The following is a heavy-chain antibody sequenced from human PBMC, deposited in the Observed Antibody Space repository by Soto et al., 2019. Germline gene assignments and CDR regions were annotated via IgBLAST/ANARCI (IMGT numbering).Heavy chain of an antibody. V-gene: IGHV4-59*01. CDR2: IYYSGST. D-gene: IGHD1-7*01. Sequence: QVQLQESGPGLVKPSETLSLTCIVSGDSISSYYWSWIRQPPGKGLEWIGYIYYSGSTNYNPSLKSRVTISVDTSKNQFSLKLSSVTAADTAVYYCASRYNWNYASIYYGMDIWGQGTTVTVSS. CDR1: GDSISSYY. J-gene: IGHJ6*02. CDR3: ASRYNWNYASIYYGMDI.